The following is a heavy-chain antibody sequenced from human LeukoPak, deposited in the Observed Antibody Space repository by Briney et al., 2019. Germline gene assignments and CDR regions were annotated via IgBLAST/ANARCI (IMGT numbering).Heavy chain of an antibody. D-gene: IGHD3-16*01. CDR3: ARPLHYDAERSYAGRKYYDGMDV. CDR1: GATFSPYA. Sequence: SVKLSCKASGATFSPYAISWVRQAPGQGLECMRGVIPIIGTTNFAQKFQGRVTITADESTRTAYMELNSLTSEHTAVYYCARPLHYDAERSYAGRKYYDGMDVWGKGTTVTVSS. V-gene: IGHV1-69*01. J-gene: IGHJ6*04. CDR2: VIPIIGTT.